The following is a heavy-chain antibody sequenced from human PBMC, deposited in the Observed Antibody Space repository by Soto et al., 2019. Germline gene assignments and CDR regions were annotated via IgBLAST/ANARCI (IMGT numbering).Heavy chain of an antibody. CDR2: VHYSGTT. CDR3: ARGVEFTSGWDQFDY. V-gene: IGHV4-31*03. J-gene: IGHJ4*02. Sequence: QVQLQESGPGLVKPSQTLSLTCTVSGDSISSGGYYWSWIRQHPGKGPEWIGHVHYSGTTYYNPSLKSRVTTSLDTSKNTFSLKLISVTAADTAVYYCARGVEFTSGWDQFDYWGQGTLVTVSS. CDR1: GDSISSGGYY. D-gene: IGHD6-19*01.